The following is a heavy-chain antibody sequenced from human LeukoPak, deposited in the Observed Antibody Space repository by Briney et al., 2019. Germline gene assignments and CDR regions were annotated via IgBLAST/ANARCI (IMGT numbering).Heavy chain of an antibody. V-gene: IGHV4-34*01. D-gene: IGHD5-24*01. CDR3: ARVQLPDVTGAFDI. J-gene: IGHJ3*02. CDR2: INHSGST. Sequence: TSETLSLTCAVYGGSFSGYYWSWIRQPPGKGLEWIGEINHSGSTNYNPSLKSRVTISVDTSKNQFSLKLSSVTAADTAVYYCARVQLPDVTGAFDIWGQGTMVTVSS. CDR1: GGSFSGYY.